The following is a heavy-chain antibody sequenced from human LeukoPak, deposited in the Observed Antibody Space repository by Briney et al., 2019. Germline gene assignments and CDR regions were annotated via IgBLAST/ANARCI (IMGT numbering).Heavy chain of an antibody. CDR3: ARRASYYGSGSYHFDY. CDR2: IYPGDSDT. D-gene: IGHD3-10*01. CDR1: GYSFTSYW. Sequence: GESLKISCKGSGYSFTSYWIGWVRQMPGKGLEWMGIIYPGDSDTRYSPSFQGQVTISADKSISTAYLQWSSLKASDTAMYYCARRASYYGSGSYHFDYWGQGTLVTVSS. V-gene: IGHV5-51*01. J-gene: IGHJ4*02.